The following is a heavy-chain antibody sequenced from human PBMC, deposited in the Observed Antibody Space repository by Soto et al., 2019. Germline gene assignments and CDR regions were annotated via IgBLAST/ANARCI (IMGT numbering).Heavy chain of an antibody. J-gene: IGHJ4*02. D-gene: IGHD3-10*01. CDR2: ISAYNGNT. CDR1: GYTFTSYG. V-gene: IGHV1-18*01. CDR3: ARDSTPLTYYYGSGSYYNPFDY. Sequence: VKVSCKASGYTFTSYGISWVRQAPGQGLEWMGWISAYNGNTNYAQKLQGRVTMTTDTSTSTAYMELRSLRSDDTAVYYCARDSTPLTYYYGSGSYYNPFDYWGQGTLVT.